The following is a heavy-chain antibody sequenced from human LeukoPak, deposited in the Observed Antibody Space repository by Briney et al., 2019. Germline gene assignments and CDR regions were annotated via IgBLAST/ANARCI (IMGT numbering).Heavy chain of an antibody. V-gene: IGHV3-9*01. CDR2: ISSNSGGI. CDR3: ARDLIGIAAAGPASDY. CDR1: GFIFDDYA. D-gene: IGHD6-13*01. J-gene: IGHJ4*02. Sequence: GGSLRLSCVTSGFIFDDYAMHWVRQGPGKGLEWVSGISSNSGGIAYADSVKGRFTISRDNAKNSLYLQMNSLRAEDTAVYYCARDLIGIAAAGPASDYWGQGTLVTVSS.